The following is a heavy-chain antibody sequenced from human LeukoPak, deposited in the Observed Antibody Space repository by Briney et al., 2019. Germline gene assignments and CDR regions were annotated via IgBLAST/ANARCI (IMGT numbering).Heavy chain of an antibody. CDR3: AREQLPYYDTRGAFDI. CDR1: GGSFSGYY. D-gene: IGHD3-9*01. CDR2: INHSGST. J-gene: IGHJ3*02. V-gene: IGHV4-34*01. Sequence: SETLSLTCAVYGGSFSGYYWSWIRQPPGKGLEWIGEINHSGSTNYNPSLKSRVTISVDTSKNQFSLKLSSVTAADTAVYHCAREQLPYYDTRGAFDIWGQGTMVTVSS.